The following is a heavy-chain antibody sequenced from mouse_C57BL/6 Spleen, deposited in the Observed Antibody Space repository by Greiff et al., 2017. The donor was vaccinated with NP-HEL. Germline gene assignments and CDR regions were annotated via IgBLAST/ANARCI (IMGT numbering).Heavy chain of an antibody. V-gene: IGHV1-55*01. CDR1: GYTFTSYW. Sequence: QVQLQQPGAELVKPGASVKMSCKASGYTFTSYWITWVKQRPGQGLEWIGDIYPGSGSTNYNEKFKSKATLTVDTSSSTAYMQLSSLTSEDSAVYYCAREGYDYAHYYAMDYWGQGTSVTVSS. CDR2: IYPGSGST. CDR3: AREGYDYAHYYAMDY. D-gene: IGHD2-4*01. J-gene: IGHJ4*01.